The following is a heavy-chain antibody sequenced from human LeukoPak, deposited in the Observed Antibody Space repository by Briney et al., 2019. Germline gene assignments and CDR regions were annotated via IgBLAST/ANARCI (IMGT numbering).Heavy chain of an antibody. D-gene: IGHD6-13*01. CDR1: GFTFSDYY. V-gene: IGHV3-11*01. Sequence: GGSLRLSCAASGFTFSDYYMSWIRQAPGKGLEWVSYISSSGSTIYYADSVKGRFTISRDNAKNSLYLQMNSLRAEDTAVYYCAGPQTRDIAAADYWGQGTLVTVSS. J-gene: IGHJ4*02. CDR2: ISSSGSTI. CDR3: AGPQTRDIAAADY.